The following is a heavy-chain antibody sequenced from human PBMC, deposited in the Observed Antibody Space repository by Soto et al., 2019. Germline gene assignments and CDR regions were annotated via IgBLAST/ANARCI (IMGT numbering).Heavy chain of an antibody. V-gene: IGHV1-3*01. Sequence: ASVKVSCKASGYTFTSYAMHWVRQAPGQRLEWMGWINAGNGNTKYSQKFQGRVTITRDTSASTAYMELSSLRSEDTAVYYCARDAVMITFGGVIVPYYFDYWGQGTLVTVSS. D-gene: IGHD3-16*02. CDR2: INAGNGNT. CDR3: ARDAVMITFGGVIVPYYFDY. J-gene: IGHJ4*02. CDR1: GYTFTSYA.